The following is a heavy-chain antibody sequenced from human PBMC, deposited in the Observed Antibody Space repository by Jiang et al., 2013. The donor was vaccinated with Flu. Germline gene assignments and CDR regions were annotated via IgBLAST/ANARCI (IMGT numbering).Heavy chain of an antibody. CDR2: IGGVGITT. D-gene: IGHD3-22*01. CDR1: GFTYSAYG. V-gene: IGHV3-23*01. CDR3: AKLVDYFDSSGNFDS. Sequence: QLLESGGGLVQPGESLRLSCAASGFTYSAYGMSWVRQAPGKGLEWVSAIGGVGITTHYADSVKGRFTISRDNSKNTLYLQMNTLRAEDTAVYYCAKLVDYFDSSGNFDSWGQGTLVTVSS. J-gene: IGHJ4*02.